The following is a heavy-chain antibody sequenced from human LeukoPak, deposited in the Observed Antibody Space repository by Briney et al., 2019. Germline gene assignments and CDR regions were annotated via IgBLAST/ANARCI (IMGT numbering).Heavy chain of an antibody. J-gene: IGHJ4*02. V-gene: IGHV3-7*01. CDR2: IKQDGSEK. CDR3: ARDLQYGSSSWSYFDY. D-gene: IGHD6-13*01. Sequence: PGGSLSPSCAASGFTFSSYWMSWVRQAPGKGLEWVANIKQDGSEKYYVDSVKGRFTISRDNAKNSLYLQMNSLRAEDTAVYYCARDLQYGSSSWSYFDYWGQGTLVTVSS. CDR1: GFTFSSYW.